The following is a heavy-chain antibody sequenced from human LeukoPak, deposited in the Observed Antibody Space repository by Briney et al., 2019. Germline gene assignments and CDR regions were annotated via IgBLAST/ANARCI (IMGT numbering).Heavy chain of an antibody. V-gene: IGHV4-59*01. CDR1: GGSISSYY. D-gene: IGHD5-18*01. Sequence: SETLSLTCTVSGGSISSYYWSWIRQPPGKGLEWIGYIYYSGSTNYNPSLKSRVTISVDTSKNQFSLKLSSVSAADTAVYYCARVSDTDMVYFDYWGQGALVTVSS. CDR3: ARVSDTDMVYFDY. CDR2: IYYSGST. J-gene: IGHJ4*02.